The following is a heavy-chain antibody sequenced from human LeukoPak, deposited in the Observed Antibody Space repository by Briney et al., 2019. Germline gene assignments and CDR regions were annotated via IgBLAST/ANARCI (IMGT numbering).Heavy chain of an antibody. Sequence: GGSLRLSCAASGFTFSSYGMSRVRQAPGKGLEWVSAISGSGGSTYYADSVKGRLTISRDNSKNTLYLQMNSLRAEDTAVYYCARVWFGESHFDYWGQGTLVTVSS. D-gene: IGHD3-10*01. CDR2: ISGSGGST. CDR3: ARVWFGESHFDY. J-gene: IGHJ4*02. V-gene: IGHV3-23*01. CDR1: GFTFSSYG.